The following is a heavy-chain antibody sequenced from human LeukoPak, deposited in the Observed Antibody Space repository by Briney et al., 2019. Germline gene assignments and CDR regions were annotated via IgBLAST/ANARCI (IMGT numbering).Heavy chain of an antibody. CDR2: ISSSGSTI. D-gene: IGHD1-26*01. CDR1: GFTFSDYY. J-gene: IGHJ6*02. CDR3: ARDSVDSGSYYDYYGMDV. V-gene: IGHV3-11*01. Sequence: GGSLRLSCAASGFTFSDYYISWIRQAPGKGLEWVSYISSSGSTIYYADSVKGRFTISRDNAKNSLYLQMNSLRAEDTAVYYCARDSVDSGSYYDYYGMDVWGQGTTVTVSS.